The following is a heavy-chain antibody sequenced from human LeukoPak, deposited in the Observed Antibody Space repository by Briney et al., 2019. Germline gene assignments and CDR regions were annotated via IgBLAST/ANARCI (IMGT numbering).Heavy chain of an antibody. J-gene: IGHJ5*02. CDR1: GGSISSGSYY. CDR3: ASFHYDILTGYYGVGWFDA. Sequence: TLSLTCTVSGGSISSGSYYWSWLRQPAGKGLEWIGRIYTSGSTNYHPSLKSRVTISVDTSKDKFSLKLSSVTAADTAVYYCASFHYDILTGYYGVGWFDAWGQGTLVTVSS. CDR2: IYTSGST. D-gene: IGHD3-9*01. V-gene: IGHV4-61*02.